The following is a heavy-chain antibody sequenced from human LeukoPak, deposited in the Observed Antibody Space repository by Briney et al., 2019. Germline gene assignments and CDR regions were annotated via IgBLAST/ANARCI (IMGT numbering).Heavy chain of an antibody. CDR2: MNPNSGNT. CDR1: GYTFTSYD. Sequence: ASVKVSCKASGYTFTSYDINWVRQATGQGLEWMGWMNPNSGNTGYAQKFQGRVTMTRNTSISTAYMELSSLRSEDTAVYYCARGRRYFDWLLSSANGMDVWGQGTTVTVSS. CDR3: ARGRRYFDWLLSSANGMDV. V-gene: IGHV1-8*01. D-gene: IGHD3-9*01. J-gene: IGHJ6*02.